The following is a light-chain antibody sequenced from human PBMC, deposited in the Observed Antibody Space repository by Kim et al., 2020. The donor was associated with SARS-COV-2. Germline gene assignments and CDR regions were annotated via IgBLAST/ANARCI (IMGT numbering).Light chain of an antibody. CDR3: QTWGTGIVV. CDR1: SGHGTSA. J-gene: IGLJ2*01. Sequence: WLSLTYTLHSGHGTSAIAWHQQQPEEGPRYRMQVNSDDSHSKGDGIPDRFSGSSSGAGRYLTISSLQSEDEADYFCQTWGTGIVVFGGGTKLTVL. CDR2: VNSDDSH. V-gene: IGLV4-69*01.